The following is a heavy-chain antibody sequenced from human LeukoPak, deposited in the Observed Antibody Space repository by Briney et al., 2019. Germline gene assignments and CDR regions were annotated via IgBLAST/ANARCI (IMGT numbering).Heavy chain of an antibody. D-gene: IGHD2-2*02. CDR3: ARDRAGYCSSTSCYIGYYYMDV. CDR2: IIPIFSTT. Sequence: ASVKLSCKAFGGTFSSYAINWVRQAPGQGLEWMGCIIPIFSTTNYAQKFQGRVTITTDESTSTAYMELSSLRSEDTAVYYCARDRAGYCSSTSCYIGYYYMDVWGKGTTVTVSS. CDR1: GGTFSSYA. J-gene: IGHJ6*03. V-gene: IGHV1-69*05.